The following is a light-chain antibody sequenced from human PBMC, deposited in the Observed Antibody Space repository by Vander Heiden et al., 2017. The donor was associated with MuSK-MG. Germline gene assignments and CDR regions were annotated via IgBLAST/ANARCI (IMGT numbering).Light chain of an antibody. CDR1: QSSDTW. J-gene: IGKJ1*01. CDR3: QHYNSYSRT. V-gene: IGKV1-5*01. CDR2: DAS. Sequence: SQMSHSPSTLSPSVRDTVTLTGRASQSSDTWLAWYQHKPGKATKLLIYDASTLESGVPSSFSGSGSGTEFTLTISSLQPDDFATYYCQHYNSYSRTFGRGTKVEV.